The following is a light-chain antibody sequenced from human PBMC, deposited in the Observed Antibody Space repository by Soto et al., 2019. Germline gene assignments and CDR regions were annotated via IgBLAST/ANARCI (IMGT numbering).Light chain of an antibody. V-gene: IGKV3-11*01. CDR1: QSVSSY. CDR3: QQRSSWPRT. Sequence: EIVLTQSPATLSLSPGERATLCCRASQSVSSYLAWYQQKPGQTPRLLIYDASNRATGIPARFSGSGSGTDFTLTISSLEPEDFAVYYCQQRSSWPRTFGQGTKLELK. CDR2: DAS. J-gene: IGKJ2*01.